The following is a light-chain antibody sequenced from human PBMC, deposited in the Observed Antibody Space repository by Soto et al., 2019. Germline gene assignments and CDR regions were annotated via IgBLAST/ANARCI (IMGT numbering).Light chain of an antibody. Sequence: QSALTQPRSVSGSPGQSVTISCSGTSSDVTNFHFVSWYQQHPGKAPKLLSYYDTKRPSGVPARFSGSKSGNTASLTISGLQVEDEAAYYCCSFAGIYHYVVFGGGTKLTVL. V-gene: IGLV2-11*01. J-gene: IGLJ2*01. CDR3: CSFAGIYHYVV. CDR2: YDT. CDR1: SSDVTNFHF.